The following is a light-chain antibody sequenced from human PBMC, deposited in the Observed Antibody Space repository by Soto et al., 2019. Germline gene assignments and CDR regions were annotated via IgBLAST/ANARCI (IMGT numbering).Light chain of an antibody. V-gene: IGLV2-14*01. CDR2: DVT. J-gene: IGLJ2*01. Sequence: SALTQPASVSGSPGQSITISCTGTSSDVGRYNYVSWYQQHPGKAPKLMIYDVTNRPSGVSNRFSGSKSGNTASLTISGLQAEDEADYYCSSYTISITVVFGGGTKLTVL. CDR1: SSDVGRYNY. CDR3: SSYTISITVV.